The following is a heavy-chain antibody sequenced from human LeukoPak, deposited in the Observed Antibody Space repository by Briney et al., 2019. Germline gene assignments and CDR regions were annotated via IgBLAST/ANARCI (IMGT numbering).Heavy chain of an antibody. CDR3: AKAPVTSCRGAYCYPFDS. D-gene: IGHD2-21*01. Sequence: PGGSLRLSCVASGFTFSSYEMNWVRQTPGKGLEWVAATSSSDAGTYHADSVRGRFTISRDNSKNTLYLQMNSLRAEDAAVYFCAKAPVTSCRGAYCYPFDSWGQGTLVTVSS. V-gene: IGHV3-23*01. CDR2: TSSSDAGT. J-gene: IGHJ4*02. CDR1: GFTFSSYE.